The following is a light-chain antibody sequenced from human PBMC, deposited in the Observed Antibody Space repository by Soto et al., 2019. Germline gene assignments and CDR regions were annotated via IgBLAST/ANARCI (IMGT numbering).Light chain of an antibody. J-gene: IGLJ3*02. CDR1: SGSIASNY. Sequence: VLTQPHSVSESPGKTITISCTRSSGSIASNYVQWHRQRPGSVPSTVIYDDKQRPSGVPDRFSGSIDRSSNSASLTISGLKTEDEADYYCQSYDNSNNWVFGGGTKLTVL. CDR3: QSYDNSNNWV. V-gene: IGLV6-57*04. CDR2: DDK.